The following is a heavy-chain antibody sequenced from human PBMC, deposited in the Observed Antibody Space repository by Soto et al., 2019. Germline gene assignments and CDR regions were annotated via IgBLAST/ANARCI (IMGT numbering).Heavy chain of an antibody. J-gene: IGHJ4*02. CDR2: ISGSGGSS. CDR1: GFSFSSYA. V-gene: IGHV3-23*01. Sequence: TGGSLRLSCEASGFSFSSYAMIWVRQAPGKGLEWVSVISGSGGSSYVADSVKGRFTISRDNSKNMLYLEMSSLRAEDTAIYFCAKGSIEYSASIDYWGQGTLVTVSS. CDR3: AKGSIEYSASIDY. D-gene: IGHD4-4*01.